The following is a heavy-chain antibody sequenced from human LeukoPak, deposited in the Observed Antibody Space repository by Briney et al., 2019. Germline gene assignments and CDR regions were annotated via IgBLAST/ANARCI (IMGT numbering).Heavy chain of an antibody. Sequence: SETLSLTCTVSGGSISSYYWSWIRQPPGKGLEWIGYIYYSGSTSYNPSLKSRVTISVDTSKNQFSLKLSSVTAADTAVYYCARVPTVTFFDYWGQGTLVTVSS. CDR2: IYYSGST. J-gene: IGHJ4*02. CDR1: GGSISSYY. D-gene: IGHD4-17*01. CDR3: ARVPTVTFFDY. V-gene: IGHV4-59*12.